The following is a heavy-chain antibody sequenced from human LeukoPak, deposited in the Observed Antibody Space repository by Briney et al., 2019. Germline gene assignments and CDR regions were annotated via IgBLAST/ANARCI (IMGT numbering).Heavy chain of an antibody. V-gene: IGHV4-4*07. Sequence: SETLSLTCTVSGGSISSYYWSWIRQPAGKGLEWIGRIYTSGSTNYNPSLKSRVTMSVGTSKNQFSLKLSSVTAADTAVYYCARASIWFGESNWFDPWGQGTLVTVSS. CDR3: ARASIWFGESNWFDP. J-gene: IGHJ5*02. CDR2: IYTSGST. D-gene: IGHD3-10*01. CDR1: GGSISSYY.